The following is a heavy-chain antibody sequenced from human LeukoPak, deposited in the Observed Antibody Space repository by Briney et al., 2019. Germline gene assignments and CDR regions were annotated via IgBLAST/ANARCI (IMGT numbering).Heavy chain of an antibody. Sequence: PGGSLRLSCAASGFPFSNYAMSWVRQAPGKGLEWVSSLISSGAVTYYADSVKGQFTISRDNSKNTVHLQMDSLRAEDSAVYYCAKNAGYSYGLYYFDYWGQGTLVTVSS. V-gene: IGHV3-23*01. CDR2: LISSGAVT. D-gene: IGHD5-18*01. CDR1: GFPFSNYA. J-gene: IGHJ4*02. CDR3: AKNAGYSYGLYYFDY.